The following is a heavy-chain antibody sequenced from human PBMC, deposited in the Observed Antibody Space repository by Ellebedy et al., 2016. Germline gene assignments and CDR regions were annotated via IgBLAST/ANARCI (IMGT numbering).Heavy chain of an antibody. CDR1: GLTVSSNH. Sequence: GGSLRLSXAASGLTVSSNHMNWVRQAPGKGLEWVSFIFKDGGTHYADSVKGRFTISRDNAKNTMYLQMNSLRAEDTAVYHCARGQGGYSDSWLDTWGQGTLVTVSS. CDR2: IFKDGGT. D-gene: IGHD5-12*01. J-gene: IGHJ5*02. V-gene: IGHV3-66*01. CDR3: ARGQGGYSDSWLDT.